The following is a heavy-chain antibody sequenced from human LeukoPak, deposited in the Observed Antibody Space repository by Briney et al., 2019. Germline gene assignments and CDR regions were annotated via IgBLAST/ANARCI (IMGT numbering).Heavy chain of an antibody. J-gene: IGHJ4*02. CDR3: ARIFDS. Sequence: SETLSLTCTVSGGSVSTSDYYWGWMRQTPGKGLEWIGDIFHTGKTNYNPYLKGRVTISIDTSNNQFSLRLPSVTAADTAVYYCARIFDSWGQGTLVTVSS. CDR1: GGSVSTSDYY. CDR2: IFHTGKT. V-gene: IGHV4-39*07.